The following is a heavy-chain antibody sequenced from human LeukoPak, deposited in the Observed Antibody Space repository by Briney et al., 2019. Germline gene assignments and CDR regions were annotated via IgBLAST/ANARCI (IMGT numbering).Heavy chain of an antibody. CDR1: GDSLNSYY. CDR3: AGRAARFFDY. Sequence: SETLSLTCTVSGDSLNSYYWSWIRQPPGEGLQWIGYIFYSGSSNYNASLRSRVAISVGTSKNQFSLKLTSVTAADTAVYYCAGRAARFFDYWGQRILVTVSS. D-gene: IGHD6-25*01. J-gene: IGHJ4*02. V-gene: IGHV4-59*01. CDR2: IFYSGSS.